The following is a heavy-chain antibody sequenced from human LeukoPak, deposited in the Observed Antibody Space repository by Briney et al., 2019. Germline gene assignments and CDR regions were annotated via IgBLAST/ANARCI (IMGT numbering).Heavy chain of an antibody. CDR2: INPNSGDT. V-gene: IGHV1-2*06. D-gene: IGHD7-27*01. Sequence: ASVKVSCKASGCTFTGYFMHWVRQAPGQGLVWMGRINPNSGDTNYAQNFQGRVTMTRDTSISTAYMELSRLRSDDTAVYYCARDLSSTSNWELDYWGQGTLVTVSS. CDR1: GCTFTGYF. J-gene: IGHJ4*02. CDR3: ARDLSSTSNWELDY.